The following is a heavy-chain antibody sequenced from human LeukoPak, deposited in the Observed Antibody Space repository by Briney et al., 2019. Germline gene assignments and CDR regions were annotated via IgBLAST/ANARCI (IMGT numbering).Heavy chain of an antibody. CDR3: TKNTHDY. V-gene: IGHV3-7*01. D-gene: IGHD1/OR15-1a*01. J-gene: IGHJ4*02. CDR2: IKGDGSGK. CDR1: GLTFSGSW. Sequence: GGSLRLSCAASGLTFSGSWMSWVRQAPGKGLEWVATIKGDGSGKFYEDSVKGRFAISRDDAKSSPFLQMDSLRSEDTAVYYCTKNTHDYWGQGTLVTVSS.